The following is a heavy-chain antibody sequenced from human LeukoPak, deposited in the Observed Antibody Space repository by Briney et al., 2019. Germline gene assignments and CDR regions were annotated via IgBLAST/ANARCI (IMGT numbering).Heavy chain of an antibody. CDR3: ARVPLARYYDFWSGPMDV. CDR1: GGTFSSYA. V-gene: IGHV1-69*04. D-gene: IGHD3-3*01. Sequence: SVKVSCKASGGTFSSYAISWVRQAPGQGLEWMGRIIPILGIANYAQKFQGRVTITADKSTSTAYMELSSLRSEDTAVYYCARVPLARYYDFWSGPMDVWGQGTTVTVSS. CDR2: IIPILGIA. J-gene: IGHJ6*02.